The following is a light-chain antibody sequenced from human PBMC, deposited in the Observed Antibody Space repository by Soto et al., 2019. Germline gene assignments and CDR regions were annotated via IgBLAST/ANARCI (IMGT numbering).Light chain of an antibody. J-gene: IGKJ3*01. CDR2: GAS. CDR1: QRVSNN. CDR3: QQYNNWVFT. Sequence: EIVMTQSPASLSVSPGERATLSCRASQRVSNNLAWYQQKPGQAPRLLIYGASTRATGIPARFSGSGSGTEFTLTISSLQSEDFAVYYCQQYNNWVFTFGPGTKVDIK. V-gene: IGKV3-15*01.